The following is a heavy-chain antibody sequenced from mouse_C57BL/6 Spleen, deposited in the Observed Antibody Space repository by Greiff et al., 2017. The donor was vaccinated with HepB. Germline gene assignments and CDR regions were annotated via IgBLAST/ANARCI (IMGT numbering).Heavy chain of an antibody. Sequence: VQLQQPGAELVMPGASVKLSCKASGYTFTSYWMHWVKQRPGQGLEWIGEIDPSDSYTNYNQKFKGKSTLTVDKSSSTAYMQLSSLTSEDSAVYYCARSPRSYYSNYDYAMDYWGQGTSVTVSS. V-gene: IGHV1-69*01. D-gene: IGHD2-5*01. J-gene: IGHJ4*01. CDR3: ARSPRSYYSNYDYAMDY. CDR2: IDPSDSYT. CDR1: GYTFTSYW.